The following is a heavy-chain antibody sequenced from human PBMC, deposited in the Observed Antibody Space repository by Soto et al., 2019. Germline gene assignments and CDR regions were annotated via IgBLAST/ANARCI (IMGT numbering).Heavy chain of an antibody. D-gene: IGHD6-13*01. CDR1: GGSFSGYY. CDR2: INHSGST. V-gene: IGHV4-34*01. CDR3: ARSHGAAGTYYYYGMDV. J-gene: IGHJ6*02. Sequence: QVQLQQWGAGLLKPSETLSLTCAVYGGSFSGYYWSWIRQPPGKGLEWIGEINHSGSTNYNPSLKSRVTISVDTPKNQFSLKLSSVTAADTAVYYCARSHGAAGTYYYYGMDVWGQGTTVTVSS.